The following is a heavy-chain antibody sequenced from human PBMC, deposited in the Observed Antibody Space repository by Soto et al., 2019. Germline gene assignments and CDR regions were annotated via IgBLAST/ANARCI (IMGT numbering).Heavy chain of an antibody. CDR1: GFTFDDYT. D-gene: IGHD6-19*01. J-gene: IGHJ6*02. Sequence: GGSLRLSCAASGFTFDDYTMHWVRQAPGKGLEWVSLISWDGGSTYYADSVKGRFTISRDNSKNSLYLQMNSLRTEDTALYYCAKDKGGGSSGWYYFYYYGMDVWGQGTTVTVSS. V-gene: IGHV3-43*01. CDR3: AKDKGGGSSGWYYFYYYGMDV. CDR2: ISWDGGST.